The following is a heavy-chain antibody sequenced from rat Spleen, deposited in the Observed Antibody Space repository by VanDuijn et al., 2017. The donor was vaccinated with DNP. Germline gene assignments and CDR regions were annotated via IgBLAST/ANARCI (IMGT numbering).Heavy chain of an antibody. Sequence: EVQLVESGGGLVQPGNSLKLSCVASGFTFSDYAMAWVRQSPRKGLEWVATIIYDGSGTYHRDSVKGRFTISRDNAKSTLYLQMDSLRSEDTATYYCATEDYGYPFAYWGQGVMVTVSS. D-gene: IGHD1-6*01. J-gene: IGHJ2*01. V-gene: IGHV5S10*01. CDR2: IIYDGSGT. CDR3: ATEDYGYPFAY. CDR1: GFTFSDYA.